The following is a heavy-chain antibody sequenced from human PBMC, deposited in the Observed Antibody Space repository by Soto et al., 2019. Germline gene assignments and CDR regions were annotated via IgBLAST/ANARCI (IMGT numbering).Heavy chain of an antibody. CDR2: IRFDGSNI. Sequence: HPGGSLRLSCAASAVTFTGYGMHWVRQAPGKGLEWVAVIRFDGSNIYYADSVKGRFTISRDNARNMLYLQMNSLRAEDTAVYYCARDGVGSTASFGYYDYWGRGTLVTVSS. CDR1: AVTFTGYG. CDR3: ARDGVGSTASFGYYDY. D-gene: IGHD1-26*01. V-gene: IGHV3-33*01. J-gene: IGHJ4*02.